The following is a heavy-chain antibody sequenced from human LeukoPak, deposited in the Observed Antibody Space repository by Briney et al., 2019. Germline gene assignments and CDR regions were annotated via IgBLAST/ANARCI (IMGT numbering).Heavy chain of an antibody. J-gene: IGHJ6*03. V-gene: IGHV1-46*01. D-gene: IGHD3-10*01. CDR3: ARGPRITMVRGGQWYYYMDV. CDR1: GYTFLSYG. Sequence: ASVKVSCKASGYTFLSYGISWVRQAPGQGLEWMGIINPSGGSTNYAQKFQGRVTVTRDTSTSTVYMELSSLRSEDTAVYYCARGPRITMVRGGQWYYYMDVWGKGTTVTISS. CDR2: INPSGGST.